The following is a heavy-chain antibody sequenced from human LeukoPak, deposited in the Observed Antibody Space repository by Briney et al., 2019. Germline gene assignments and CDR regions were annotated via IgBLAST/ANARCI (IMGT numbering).Heavy chain of an antibody. J-gene: IGHJ4*02. Sequence: GGSLRLSCAASGFTFSSYGMHWVRQAPGRGLEWVALIWYDGSNKYYADSVKGRFTISRDNSKNTLYLEMNSLRAEDTAVYYCAKGVTRFSGPDFDYWGQGTLVTVSS. CDR2: IWYDGSNK. CDR1: GFTFSSYG. D-gene: IGHD2-21*02. CDR3: AKGVTRFSGPDFDY. V-gene: IGHV3-33*06.